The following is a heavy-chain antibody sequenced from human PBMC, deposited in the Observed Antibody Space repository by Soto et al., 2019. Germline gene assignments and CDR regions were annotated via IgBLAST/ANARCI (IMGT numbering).Heavy chain of an antibody. D-gene: IGHD3-10*02. V-gene: IGHV4-39*01. J-gene: IGHJ4*02. CDR1: GGSISSSSYY. CDR3: ARRGTTFRFDY. Sequence: QLQLQESGPGLVKPSETLSLTCTVSGGSISSSSYYWGWIRQPPGKGLEWIGSIYYSGSTYYNPSLKTRVTISVDTSKNQFSLGLSSVTAADTAVYYCARRGTTFRFDYWGQGTLVNVSS. CDR2: IYYSGST.